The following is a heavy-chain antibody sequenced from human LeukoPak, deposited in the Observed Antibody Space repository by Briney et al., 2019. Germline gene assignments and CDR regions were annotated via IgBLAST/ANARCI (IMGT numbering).Heavy chain of an antibody. Sequence: PSETLSLTCAVSGGSISYSGYSWSWIRQSPGKGLEWIGYIYHSGSAYYNPSLNSRVTISVDRSKNQFSLKLSSVTAADTAVYYCARAGDLIVVAMGAFDIWGQGTMVTVSS. J-gene: IGHJ3*02. CDR3: ARAGDLIVVAMGAFDI. CDR2: IYHSGSA. CDR1: GGSISYSGYS. D-gene: IGHD2-15*01. V-gene: IGHV4-30-2*06.